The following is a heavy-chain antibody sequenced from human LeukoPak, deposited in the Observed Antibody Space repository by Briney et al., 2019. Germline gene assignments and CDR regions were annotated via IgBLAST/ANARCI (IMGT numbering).Heavy chain of an antibody. V-gene: IGHV4-39*07. CDR3: ARRGYGSGRRLGKYYYYYYMDV. J-gene: IGHJ6*03. CDR2: IYHTGST. CDR1: GGSISTSTYY. Sequence: KPSETLSLTCVVFGGSISTSTYYWGWIRQPPGKGLEWIANIYHTGSTYYNPSLTSRVTISLDTSKNQFSLNLSSVTAADTAVYYCARRGYGSGRRLGKYYYYYYMDVWGKGTTVTISS. D-gene: IGHD3-10*01.